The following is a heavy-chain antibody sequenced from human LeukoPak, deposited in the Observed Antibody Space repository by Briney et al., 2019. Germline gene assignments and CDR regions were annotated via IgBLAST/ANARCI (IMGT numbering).Heavy chain of an antibody. CDR2: ISGSGGST. D-gene: IGHD6-13*01. V-gene: IGHV3-23*01. Sequence: RGSLRLSCAASGFTFSSYAMSWVRQAPGKGLEWVSAISGSGGSTYYADSVKGRFTISRDNSKNTLYLQMNSLRAEDTAVYYCASRADGLAAAGTAVDYWGQGTLVTVSS. CDR1: GFTFSSYA. CDR3: ASRADGLAAAGTAVDY. J-gene: IGHJ4*02.